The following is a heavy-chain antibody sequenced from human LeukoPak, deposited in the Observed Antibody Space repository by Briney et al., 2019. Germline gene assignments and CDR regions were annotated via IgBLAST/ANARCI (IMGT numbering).Heavy chain of an antibody. CDR1: GFTFSSYA. CDR2: ITGSGGST. CDR3: ANGGSIAVATPLDY. D-gene: IGHD6-19*01. V-gene: IGHV3-23*01. Sequence: GGSLRLSCAASGFTFSSYAMSWVRQAPGKGPEWVSGITGSGGSTYSADSVKGRFTISRDNSKNTLYLQMNSLRAEDTAVYYCANGGSIAVATPLDYWGQGTLVTVSS. J-gene: IGHJ4*02.